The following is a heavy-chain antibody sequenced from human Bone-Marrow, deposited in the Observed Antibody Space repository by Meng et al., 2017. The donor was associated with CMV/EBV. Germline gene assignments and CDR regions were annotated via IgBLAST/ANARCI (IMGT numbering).Heavy chain of an antibody. CDR2: IKHDGSDK. V-gene: IGHV3-7*01. Sequence: GESLKISCAASGFTFSSYAMTWVRQAPGKGLEWVANIKHDGSDKYYVDSVKGRFTISRDNAKNSLYLQMNSLRVEDTATYYCASTAGCDYWGQGTLVTVSS. D-gene: IGHD6-19*01. CDR1: GFTFSSYA. CDR3: ASTAGCDY. J-gene: IGHJ4*02.